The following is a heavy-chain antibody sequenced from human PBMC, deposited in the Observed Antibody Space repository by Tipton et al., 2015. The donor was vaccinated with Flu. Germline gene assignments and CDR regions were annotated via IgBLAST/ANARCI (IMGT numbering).Heavy chain of an antibody. CDR3: TSLIDDY. J-gene: IGHJ4*02. V-gene: IGHV3-72*01. Sequence: SLRLSCATSGFTFSDHNVDWVRQAPGKGLEWVGRVRNKANSYTTQYATSVRGRFTISRDDSQSSLYLQMNSLKTEDTAVYYCTSLIDDYWGQGTLVTVAS. CDR2: VRNKANSYTT. D-gene: IGHD2-8*01. CDR1: GFTFSDHN.